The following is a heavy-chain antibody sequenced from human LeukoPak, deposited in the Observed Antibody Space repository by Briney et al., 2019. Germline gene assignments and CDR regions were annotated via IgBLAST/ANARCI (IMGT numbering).Heavy chain of an antibody. D-gene: IGHD6-6*01. J-gene: IGHJ5*02. CDR1: GFTFSSYA. CDR3: AKDPYSSSSGIWFDP. V-gene: IGHV3-23*01. CDR2: ISGSGGST. Sequence: PGGSLKLSCAASGFTFSSYAMSLVRQAPGKGLEWVSAISGSGGSTYYADSVKGRFTISRDNSKNTLYLQMNSLRAEDTAVYYCAKDPYSSSSGIWFDPWGQGTLVTVSS.